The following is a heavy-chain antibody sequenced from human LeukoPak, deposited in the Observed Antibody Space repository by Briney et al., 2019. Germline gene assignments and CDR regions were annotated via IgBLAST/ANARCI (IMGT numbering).Heavy chain of an antibody. V-gene: IGHV1-18*01. CDR3: ARDLRLRLGEPQEDFDY. Sequence: ASVKVSCKASGYIFTAYYFHWVRQAPGQGLEWMGWISAYNGNTNYAQKLQGRVTMTTDTSTSTAYMELRSLRSDDTAVYYCARDLRLRLGEPQEDFDYWGQGTLVTVSS. J-gene: IGHJ4*02. D-gene: IGHD3-16*01. CDR1: GYIFTAYY. CDR2: ISAYNGNT.